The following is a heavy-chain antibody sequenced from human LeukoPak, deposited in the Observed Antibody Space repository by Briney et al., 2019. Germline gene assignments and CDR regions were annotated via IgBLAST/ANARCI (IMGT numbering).Heavy chain of an antibody. CDR3: ARPTYYDSSDYYDLGDAFDI. CDR1: GFIFSSYS. CDR2: ISSSSYI. J-gene: IGHJ3*02. D-gene: IGHD3-22*01. V-gene: IGHV3-21*01. Sequence: GGSLRLSCAASGFIFSSYSMNWVRQAPGKGLEWVSSISSSSYIYYADSVKGRFTISRDNAKNSLYLQMNSLRAEDTAVYYCARPTYYDSSDYYDLGDAFDIWGQGTMVTVSS.